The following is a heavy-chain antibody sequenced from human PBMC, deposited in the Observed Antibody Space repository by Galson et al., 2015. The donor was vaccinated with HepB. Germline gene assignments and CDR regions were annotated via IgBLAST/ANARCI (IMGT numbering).Heavy chain of an antibody. Sequence: SLRLSCAASGFTFSSYAMSWVRQAPGKGLEWVSAISGSGGSTYYADSVKGRFTISRDNSKNTLYLQMNSLRAEDTAVYYCAKGAILWFGESDAFDIWGQGTMVTVSS. CDR2: ISGSGGST. V-gene: IGHV3-23*01. D-gene: IGHD3-10*01. J-gene: IGHJ3*02. CDR3: AKGAILWFGESDAFDI. CDR1: GFTFSSYA.